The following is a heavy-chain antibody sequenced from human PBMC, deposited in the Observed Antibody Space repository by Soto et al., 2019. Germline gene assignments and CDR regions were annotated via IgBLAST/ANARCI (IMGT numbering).Heavy chain of an antibody. J-gene: IGHJ5*02. D-gene: IGHD2-15*01. CDR3: ARMRPVVVVAARRFNWFDP. Sequence: SETLSLTCAVYGGSFSGYYWSWIRQPPGKGLEWIGEINHSGSTNYNPSLKSRVTISVDTSKNQFSLKLSSVTAADTAAYYCARMRPVVVVAARRFNWFDPWGQGTLVTVSS. CDR1: GGSFSGYY. CDR2: INHSGST. V-gene: IGHV4-34*01.